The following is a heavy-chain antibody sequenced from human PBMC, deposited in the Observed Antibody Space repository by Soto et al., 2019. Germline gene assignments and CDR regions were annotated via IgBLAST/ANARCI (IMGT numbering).Heavy chain of an antibody. CDR1: GGSISSSSYY. D-gene: IGHD3-3*01. CDR2: IYYSGST. Sequence: TLSLTCTVSGGSISSSSYYWGWIRQPPGKGLEWIGSIYYSGSTYYNPSLKSRVTISVDTSKNQFSLKLSSVTAADTAVYYCARGLEWSLNWFDPWGQGTLVTVSS. J-gene: IGHJ5*02. CDR3: ARGLEWSLNWFDP. V-gene: IGHV4-39*01.